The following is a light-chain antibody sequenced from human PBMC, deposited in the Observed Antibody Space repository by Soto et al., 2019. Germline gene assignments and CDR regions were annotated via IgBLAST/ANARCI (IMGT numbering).Light chain of an antibody. CDR1: QSIGSW. Sequence: DIQMTQSPSTLSASVGDRVTITCRASQSIGSWLAWYQQRPGRAPEVLIYDASSLESGVPSRFSGSGSGTEFTLTISSLQPDDFATYYCQQYNSYPVTFGGGTKVEIK. V-gene: IGKV1-5*01. CDR3: QQYNSYPVT. CDR2: DAS. J-gene: IGKJ4*01.